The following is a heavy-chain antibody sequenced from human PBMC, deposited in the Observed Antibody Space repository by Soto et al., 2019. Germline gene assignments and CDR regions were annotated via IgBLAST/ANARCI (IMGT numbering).Heavy chain of an antibody. CDR2: IYPGDSDT. CDR3: ASSAVAGPYYYGMDV. V-gene: IGHV5-51*01. D-gene: IGHD6-19*01. Sequence: PGESLKISCKGSGYSFTSYWIGWVRQMPGKGLEWTGIIYPGDSDTRYSPSFQGQVTISADKSISTAYLQWSSLKVSDTAMYYCASSAVAGPYYYGMDVWGQGTTVTVSS. J-gene: IGHJ6*02. CDR1: GYSFTSYW.